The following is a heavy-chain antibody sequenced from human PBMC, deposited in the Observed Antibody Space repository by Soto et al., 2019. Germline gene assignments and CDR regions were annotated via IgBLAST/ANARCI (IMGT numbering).Heavy chain of an antibody. V-gene: IGHV3-23*01. J-gene: IGHJ4*01. D-gene: IGHD4-4*01. CDR1: GFTFSSYA. Sequence: EVQLLESGGGLVQPGGSLRLSCVASGFTFSSYAMSWVRQSPGKGLEWVSSITGGADRTCQTDSVKGLRTISRDTSKNILYLQMSSLRAEDTAIYYCAHTTFFQYVAWGQGTLVTVSS. CDR2: ITGGADRT. CDR3: AHTTFFQYVA.